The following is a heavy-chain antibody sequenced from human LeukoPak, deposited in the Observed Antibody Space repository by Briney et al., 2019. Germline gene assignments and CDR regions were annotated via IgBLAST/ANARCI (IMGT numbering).Heavy chain of an antibody. Sequence: GASVKVSCKASGYTFTGYYMHWVRQAPGQGLEWMGWINPNSGCTNYAQKFQGRVTMTRDTSISTAYMELSRLRSDDTAVYYCARDLGGVIVPLFDFDYWGQGTLVTVSS. D-gene: IGHD3-16*02. CDR1: GYTFTGYY. J-gene: IGHJ4*02. CDR3: ARDLGGVIVPLFDFDY. CDR2: INPNSGCT. V-gene: IGHV1-2*02.